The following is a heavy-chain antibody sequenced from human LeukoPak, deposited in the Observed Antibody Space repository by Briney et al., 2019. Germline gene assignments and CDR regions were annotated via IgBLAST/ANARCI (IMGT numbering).Heavy chain of an antibody. D-gene: IGHD4-23*01. CDR1: GYTFTSYG. CDR3: ARVDGGKTLWYYYGTDV. J-gene: IGHJ6*02. Sequence: ASVKVSCKASGYTFTSYGISWVRQAPGQGLEWMGWISAYNGNTNYAQKLQGRDTMTTDTSTSTAYMELRSLRSDDTAVYYCARVDGGKTLWYYYGTDVWGQGTTVTVSS. CDR2: ISAYNGNT. V-gene: IGHV1-18*01.